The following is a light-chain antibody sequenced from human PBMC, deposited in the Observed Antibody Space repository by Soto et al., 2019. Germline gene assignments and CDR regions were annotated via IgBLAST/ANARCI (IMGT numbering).Light chain of an antibody. CDR3: QQRSNWLIT. V-gene: IGKV3-11*01. CDR2: DAS. J-gene: IGKJ5*01. CDR1: QSVSSY. Sequence: EVVLTQTKDTLSFPPSKRATLSCRASQSVSSYLAWYQQKPGQAPRLLIYDASNRATGIPARFSGSGSGTDFTLTISSLEPEDFAVYYCQQRSNWLITFGQGTRLEIK.